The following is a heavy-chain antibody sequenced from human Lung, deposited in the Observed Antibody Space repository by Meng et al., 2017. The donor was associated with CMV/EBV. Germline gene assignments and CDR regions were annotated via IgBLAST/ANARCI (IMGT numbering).Heavy chain of an antibody. D-gene: IGHD2-2*01. Sequence: SXXVPXKASGGTFSSYAISWVRQAPGQGLEWMGGIIPILGIANYAQKFQGRVTITADKSTSTAYMELSSLRSEDTAVYYCASLGYCSSTSCPFYYYYGMDVWXQGTTVTVSS. CDR3: ASLGYCSSTSCPFYYYYGMDV. CDR2: IIPILGIA. CDR1: GGTFSSYA. J-gene: IGHJ6*02. V-gene: IGHV1-69*10.